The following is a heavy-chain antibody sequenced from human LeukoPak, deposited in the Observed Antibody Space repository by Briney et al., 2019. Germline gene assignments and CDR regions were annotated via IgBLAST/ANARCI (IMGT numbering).Heavy chain of an antibody. J-gene: IGHJ4*02. CDR1: GGSISSSSYY. Sequence: NPSETLSLTCTVSGGSISSSSYYWGWIRQPPGKGLEWIGSIYYSGSTNYNPSLKGRVTISVDTSKNQFSLKLSSVTAADTAVYYCARGRTYDYWGQGTLVTVSS. V-gene: IGHV4-39*07. CDR2: IYYSGST. CDR3: ARGRTYDY.